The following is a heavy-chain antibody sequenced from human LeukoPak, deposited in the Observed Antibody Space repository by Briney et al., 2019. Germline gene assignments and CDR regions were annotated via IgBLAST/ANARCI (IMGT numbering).Heavy chain of an antibody. D-gene: IGHD3-22*01. Sequence: GGSLRLSCAASGFTFLSYWMSWVRQAPGKGLEWVANIKQDGSEKYYVDSVKGRFTISRDNAKNSLYLQMNSLRAEDTAVYYCARVQGLDYYDSSGQGYYYMDVWGKETTVTVSS. CDR2: IKQDGSEK. CDR1: GFTFLSYW. V-gene: IGHV3-7*01. CDR3: ARVQGLDYYDSSGQGYYYMDV. J-gene: IGHJ6*03.